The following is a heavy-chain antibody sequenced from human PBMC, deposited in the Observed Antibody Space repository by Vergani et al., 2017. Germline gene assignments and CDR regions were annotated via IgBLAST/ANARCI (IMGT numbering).Heavy chain of an antibody. D-gene: IGHD3-3*01. CDR1: GYTFTGYY. CDR2: INPNSGGP. CDR3: ARGLRITICGVVIPQSNWFDP. V-gene: IGHV1-2*04. J-gene: IGHJ5*02. Sequence: QVQLVQSGAEVKKPGASVKVSCKASGYTFTGYYMHWVRQAPGQGLEWMGWINPNSGGPNYAQKFQGWVTMTRDTSVSTAYMELSRLRSDDTAVYYCARGLRITICGVVIPQSNWFDPWGQGTLVTVSS.